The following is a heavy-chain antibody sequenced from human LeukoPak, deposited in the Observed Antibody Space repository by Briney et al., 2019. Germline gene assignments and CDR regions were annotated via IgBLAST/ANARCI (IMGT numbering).Heavy chain of an antibody. CDR3: AKDPRSGSYLTGLDY. CDR1: GYSISSGYY. V-gene: IGHV3-23*01. CDR2: ISGSGGST. D-gene: IGHD3-10*01. J-gene: IGHJ4*02. Sequence: ETLSLTCTVSGYSISSGYYWGWIRQPPGKGLEWVSAISGSGGSTYYADSVKGRFTISRDNSKNTLYLQMNSLRAEDTAVYYCAKDPRSGSYLTGLDYWGQGTLVTVSS.